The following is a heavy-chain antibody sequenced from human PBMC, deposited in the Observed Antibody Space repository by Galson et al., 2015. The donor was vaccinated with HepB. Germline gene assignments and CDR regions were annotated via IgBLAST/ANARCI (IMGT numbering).Heavy chain of an antibody. D-gene: IGHD7-27*01. J-gene: IGHJ4*02. Sequence: SLRLSCAASGFSFSSYSMNWVRQAPGKGLEWISYIRSSDSTIYYADSVKGRFTMSTDNAKNSLYLQMNSLRAEDTAVYYCATDKSWAFDYWGQGTLVTVSS. CDR1: GFSFSSYS. CDR2: IRSSDSTI. CDR3: ATDKSWAFDY. V-gene: IGHV3-48*01.